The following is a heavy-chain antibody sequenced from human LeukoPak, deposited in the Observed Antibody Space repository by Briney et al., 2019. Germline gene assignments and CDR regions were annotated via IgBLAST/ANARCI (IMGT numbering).Heavy chain of an antibody. CDR2: ISYDGSNK. J-gene: IGHJ5*02. V-gene: IGHV3-30*04. CDR3: AKDPRPYSSGWYVGLNWFDP. Sequence: PGRSLRLSCAASGFTFSSYAMHWVRQAPGKGLEWVAVISYDGSNKYYADSVKGRFTISRDNSKNTLYLQMNSLRAEDTAVYYCAKDPRPYSSGWYVGLNWFDPWGQGTLVTVSS. CDR1: GFTFSSYA. D-gene: IGHD6-19*01.